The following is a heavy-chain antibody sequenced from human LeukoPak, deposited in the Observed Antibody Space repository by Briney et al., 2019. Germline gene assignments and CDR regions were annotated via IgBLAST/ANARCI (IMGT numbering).Heavy chain of an antibody. CDR2: IIPIFGTA. D-gene: IGHD1-7*01. J-gene: IGHJ5*02. CDR3: ARDYGYNWNYGGGGWFDP. CDR1: GGTFSSYA. Sequence: SVKVSXEASGGTFSSYAISWVRQAPGQGLEWIGRIIPIFGTANYAQKFQGRVTITTDESTSTAYMELSSPRSEDTAVYYCARDYGYNWNYGGGGWFDPWGQGTLVTVSS. V-gene: IGHV1-69*05.